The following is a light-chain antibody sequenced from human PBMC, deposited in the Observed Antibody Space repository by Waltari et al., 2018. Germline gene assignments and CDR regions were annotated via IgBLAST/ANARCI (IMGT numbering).Light chain of an antibody. CDR3: QSYDSSSVV. J-gene: IGLJ2*01. V-gene: IGLV6-57*01. Sequence: NFMLTQPHSVSESPGKTVTISCTRSSGSIASNYVQWYRQRPGTSPTTVIYEYTQRPSGVPDRFSGSIDSSSNSASLTISGLKTEDEADYYCQSYDSSSVVFGGGTKLTVL. CDR2: EYT. CDR1: SGSIASNY.